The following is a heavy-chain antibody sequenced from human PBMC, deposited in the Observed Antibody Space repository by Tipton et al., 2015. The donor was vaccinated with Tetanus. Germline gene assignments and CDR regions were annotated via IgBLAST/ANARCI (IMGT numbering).Heavy chain of an antibody. V-gene: IGHV1-2*02. CDR1: GYTFTGNY. CDR3: ARGAYYPESSGLRGGYYGMDV. D-gene: IGHD3-22*01. CDR2: IRPSSGDT. Sequence: QLVQSGAEVKKSGASVKVSCKASGYTFTGNYMHWVRQAPGQGLEWMGWIRPSSGDTKYAQKFEGGVSMTRDTSISTAYMELSSLTSDDTAVYYCARGAYYPESSGLRGGYYGMDVWGQGP. J-gene: IGHJ6*02.